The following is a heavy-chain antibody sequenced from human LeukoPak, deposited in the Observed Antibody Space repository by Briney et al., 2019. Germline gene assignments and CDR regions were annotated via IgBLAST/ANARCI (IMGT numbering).Heavy chain of an antibody. CDR2: IDPSDSDI. V-gene: IGHV5-51*01. CDR3: ARQAAMGRSGDY. CDR1: GYSFTSYW. Sequence: GESLKISCKASGYSFTSYWIGWVRQMPGKGLEWMGIIDPSDSDIRYTPSFQGQVTISADKSLSTAYLQWNSLKASDTAIYYCARQAAMGRSGDYWGQGTLVTVSS. D-gene: IGHD7-27*01. J-gene: IGHJ4*02.